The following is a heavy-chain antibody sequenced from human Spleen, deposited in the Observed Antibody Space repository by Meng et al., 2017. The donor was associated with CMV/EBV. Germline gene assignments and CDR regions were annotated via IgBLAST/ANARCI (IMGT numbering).Heavy chain of an antibody. Sequence: GGSLRLSCAASGLTFSGYWMHWIRQAPGKGLEWVSYITSSGYTTYYADSVKGRFIISRDNAKNSLYLQMNSLRAEDTAVYYCARDVGGLRSRYWFDPWGQGTLVTVSS. D-gene: IGHD4-17*01. CDR3: ARDVGGLRSRYWFDP. V-gene: IGHV3-11*01. CDR1: GLTFSGYW. CDR2: ITSSGYTT. J-gene: IGHJ5*02.